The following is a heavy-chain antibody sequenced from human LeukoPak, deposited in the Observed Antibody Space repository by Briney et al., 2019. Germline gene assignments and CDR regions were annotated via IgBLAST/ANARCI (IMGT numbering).Heavy chain of an antibody. J-gene: IGHJ6*03. CDR1: GFTFSSYS. CDR2: ISSSSTYI. CDR3: AKNGGSHCSSASCYTGYYHYYYMDV. Sequence: GGSLRLSCAASGFTFSSYSMNWVRQAPGKGLEWVSSISSSSTYIYYADSVKGRFTISRDNSKNTLYLQMNSLRAEDTAVYYCAKNGGSHCSSASCYTGYYHYYYMDVWGKGTTVTVSS. V-gene: IGHV3-21*01. D-gene: IGHD2-2*02.